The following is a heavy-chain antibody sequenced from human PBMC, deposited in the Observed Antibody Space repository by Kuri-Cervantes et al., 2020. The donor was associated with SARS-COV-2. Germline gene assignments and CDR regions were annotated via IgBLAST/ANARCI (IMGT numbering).Heavy chain of an antibody. D-gene: IGHD3-10*01. J-gene: IGHJ6*02. CDR3: ARDYQYYYGSGSYYLVYYYYGMDV. Sequence: GGSLRLSCASSGFTFSSYWMHWVRQAPGKGLVWVSRINSDGSSTSYADSVKGRFTISRDNAKNTLYLQMNSLRAEDTVVYYCARDYQYYYGSGSYYLVYYYYGMDVWGQGTTVTVSS. CDR1: GFTFSSYW. V-gene: IGHV3-74*01. CDR2: INSDGSST.